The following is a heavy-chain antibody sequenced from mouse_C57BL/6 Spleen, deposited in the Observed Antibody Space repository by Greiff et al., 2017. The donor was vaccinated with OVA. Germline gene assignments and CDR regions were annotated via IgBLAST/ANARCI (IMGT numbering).Heavy chain of an antibody. CDR1: GFSLTSYG. D-gene: IGHD2-4*01. V-gene: IGHV2-5*01. J-gene: IGHJ4*01. Sequence: VKVVESGPGLVQPSQSLSITCTVSGFSLTSYGVHWVRQSPGKGLEWLGVIWRGGSTDYNAAFMSRLSITKDNSKSQVFFKMNSLQADDTAIYYCAGDDYDEGSAMDYWGQGTSVTVSS. CDR3: AGDDYDEGSAMDY. CDR2: IWRGGST.